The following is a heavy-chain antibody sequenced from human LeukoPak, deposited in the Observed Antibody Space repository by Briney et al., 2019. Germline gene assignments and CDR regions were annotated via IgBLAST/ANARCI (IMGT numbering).Heavy chain of an antibody. V-gene: IGHV3-23*01. J-gene: IGHJ4*02. D-gene: IGHD3-3*01. CDR3: AKAHYSITIFGVVTGDFDY. CDR2: ISGSGGST. Sequence: PGGSLRLSCAASGFTFSSYAMSWVRQAPGKGLEWVSAISGSGGSTYYADSVKGRFTISRDNSKNTLYLQMNSLRAEDTAVYYCAKAHYSITIFGVVTGDFDYWGQGTLVTVSS. CDR1: GFTFSSYA.